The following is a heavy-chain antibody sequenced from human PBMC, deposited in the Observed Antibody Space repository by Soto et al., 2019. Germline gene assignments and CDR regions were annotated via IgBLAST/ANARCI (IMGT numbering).Heavy chain of an antibody. D-gene: IGHD1-1*01. CDR3: ARKAWTRLDY. J-gene: IGHJ4*02. Sequence: QLRLQESGPGLVKPSETLSLTCSISGGSITASVWWTWVRLTPEKGLQWIGEVFHTGSVNYNPSLQSRLTISVDKSMGQFSLRLTSVTAAHTAVYYCARKAWTRLDYWGQGALVTVSS. CDR1: GGSITASVW. V-gene: IGHV4-4*02. CDR2: VFHTGSV.